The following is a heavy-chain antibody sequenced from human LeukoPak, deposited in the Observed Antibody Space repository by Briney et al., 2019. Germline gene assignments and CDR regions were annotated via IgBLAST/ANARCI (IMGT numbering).Heavy chain of an antibody. J-gene: IGHJ4*02. Sequence: PSETLSLTCTVSGGSISSSSYYWGWIRQPPGKGLEWIGSIYYSGSTYYNPSLKSQVTISVDTSKNQSSLKLNSVTTADTALYYCARVRYFVWLAFDYWGQGTLVTVSS. D-gene: IGHD3-9*01. V-gene: IGHV4-39*01. CDR2: IYYSGST. CDR3: ARVRYFVWLAFDY. CDR1: GGSISSSSYY.